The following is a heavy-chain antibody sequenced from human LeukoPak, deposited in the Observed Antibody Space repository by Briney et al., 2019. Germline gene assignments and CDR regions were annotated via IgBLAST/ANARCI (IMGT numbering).Heavy chain of an antibody. CDR2: ISGSSGGT. Sequence: GGSLRLSCAVSGITLSNYGMSWVRQAPGKGLEWVAGISGSSGGTNYADSVKGRFTISRDNSKNTLYLQMNRLRAEGTAVYFCAKRGVVIRVILVGFHKEAYYFDSWGQGAQVTVSS. CDR1: GITLSNYG. D-gene: IGHD3-22*01. V-gene: IGHV3-23*01. CDR3: AKRGVVIRVILVGFHKEAYYFDS. J-gene: IGHJ4*02.